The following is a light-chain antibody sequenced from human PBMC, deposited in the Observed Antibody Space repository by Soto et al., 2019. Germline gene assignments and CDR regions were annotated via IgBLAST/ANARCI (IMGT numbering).Light chain of an antibody. CDR1: QSVSSSY. Sequence: GWTQSPGTLSLSPGERATLSCRASQSVSSSYLAWYQQKPGQAPRLLIYGASSRATGIPDRFSGSGSGTDFTLTISRLEPEDFAVYYCQQYGSSPFTFGPGTKVDIK. CDR2: GAS. CDR3: QQYGSSPFT. J-gene: IGKJ3*01. V-gene: IGKV3-20*01.